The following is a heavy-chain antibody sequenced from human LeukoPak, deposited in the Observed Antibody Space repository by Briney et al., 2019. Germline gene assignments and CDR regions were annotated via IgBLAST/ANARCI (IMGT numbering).Heavy chain of an antibody. V-gene: IGHV1-2*02. Sequence: ASVKVSCKASGYTFTGYYMHWVRQAPGQGLEWMGWINPNSGGTNYAQKFQGRVTMTRDTSISTAYMELSRLRSDDTAVYYCARGEGITIFGVVIGQNDYWGQGTLVTVSS. CDR1: GYTFTGYY. CDR3: ARGEGITIFGVVIGQNDY. D-gene: IGHD3-3*01. J-gene: IGHJ4*02. CDR2: INPNSGGT.